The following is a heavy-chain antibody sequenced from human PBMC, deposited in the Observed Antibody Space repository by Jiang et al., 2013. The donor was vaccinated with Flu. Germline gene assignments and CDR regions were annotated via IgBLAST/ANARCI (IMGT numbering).Heavy chain of an antibody. D-gene: IGHD4-23*01. Sequence: QLVESGGGLVQPGRSLRLSCAASGFTFDDYAMSWVRQAPGKGLEWVSAISGSGGSTYYADSVKGRFTISRDNSKNTLYLQMNSLRAEDTAVYYCAKDPGLTYGGNSDVGYYYYYMDVWGKGTTVTVSS. J-gene: IGHJ6*03. CDR1: GFTFDDYA. CDR3: AKDPGLTYGGNSDVGYYYYYMDV. CDR2: ISGSGGST. V-gene: IGHV3-23*04.